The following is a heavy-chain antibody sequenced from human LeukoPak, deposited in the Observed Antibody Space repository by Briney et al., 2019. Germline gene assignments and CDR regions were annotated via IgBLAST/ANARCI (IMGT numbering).Heavy chain of an antibody. CDR2: INSDGSST. V-gene: IGHV3-74*01. CDR1: GFTFSSYW. D-gene: IGHD4-11*01. Sequence: HAGGSLRLSCAASGFTFSSYWMHWVRQAPGKGLVWVSRINSDGSSTSYADSVKGRFTISRDNAKNTLYLQMNSLRAEDTAVYYCASDSNYVSADYWGQGTLVTVSS. CDR3: ASDSNYVSADY. J-gene: IGHJ4*02.